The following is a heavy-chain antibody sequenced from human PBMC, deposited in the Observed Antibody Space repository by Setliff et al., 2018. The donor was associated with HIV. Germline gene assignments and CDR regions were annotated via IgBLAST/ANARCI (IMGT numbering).Heavy chain of an antibody. Sequence: ASVKVSCKTSGYTFTSYGMNWIRQAPGQGLEWMGWTYLGATDYAQRFRDRFTVTTDTSTSTAYMELRGLSPDDTALYFCATGGGQSFDYWGQGTLVTVSS. CDR2: TYLGAT. D-gene: IGHD1-26*01. CDR1: GYTFTSYG. V-gene: IGHV1-18*04. CDR3: ATGGGQSFDY. J-gene: IGHJ4*02.